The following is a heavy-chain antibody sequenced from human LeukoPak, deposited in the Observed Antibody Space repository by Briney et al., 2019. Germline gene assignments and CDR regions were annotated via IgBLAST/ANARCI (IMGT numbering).Heavy chain of an antibody. CDR1: GFTFSSYE. V-gene: IGHV3-48*03. Sequence: GGSLRLSCAASGFTFSSYEMNWVRQAPGKGLEWVSYISSSGSTIYYADSVKGRFTISRDNSKNTLYLQMNSLRAEDTAVYYCARDFGRGYCSSTSCYGWFDPWGQGTLVTVSS. D-gene: IGHD2-2*01. J-gene: IGHJ5*02. CDR3: ARDFGRGYCSSTSCYGWFDP. CDR2: ISSSGSTI.